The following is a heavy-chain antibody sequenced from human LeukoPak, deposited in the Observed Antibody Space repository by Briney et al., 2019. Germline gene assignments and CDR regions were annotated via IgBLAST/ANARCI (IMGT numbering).Heavy chain of an antibody. D-gene: IGHD1-7*01. CDR3: ARTTSMNYVGDAFHI. CDR1: GFTFSSYW. Sequence: PGGSLRLSCAASGFTFSSYWMHWVRQAPGKGLVWVSRINSDGSSTSYADSVKGRFTISRDNAKSTLFLQMNSLRAEDTALYYCARTTSMNYVGDAFHIWGQGTMVTVSS. V-gene: IGHV3-74*01. J-gene: IGHJ3*02. CDR2: INSDGSST.